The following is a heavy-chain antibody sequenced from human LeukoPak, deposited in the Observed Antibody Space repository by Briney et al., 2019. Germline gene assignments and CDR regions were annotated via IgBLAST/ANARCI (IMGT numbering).Heavy chain of an antibody. J-gene: IGHJ1*01. D-gene: IGHD3-22*01. V-gene: IGHV3-11*06. CDR1: GFTFSDYY. Sequence: GGSLTLSCAASGFTFSDYYMSWIRQAPGKGLEWVSYIISSSSYTNYADSVKGRFTISRDNAKNSLYLKMNSLRAEDTAMYYCARDEYYYDSSGYYPGYFQHWGQGTLVTVSS. CDR2: IISSSSYT. CDR3: ARDEYYYDSSGYYPGYFQH.